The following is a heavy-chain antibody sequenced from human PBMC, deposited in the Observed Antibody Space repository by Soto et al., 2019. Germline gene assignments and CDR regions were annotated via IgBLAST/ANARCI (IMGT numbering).Heavy chain of an antibody. CDR3: ASPIVGATRYYYGMDV. D-gene: IGHD1-26*01. J-gene: IGHJ6*02. Sequence: RLSCAASGFTFSSYGMHWVRQAPGKGLEWVAVISYDGSNKYYADSVKGRFTISRDNSKNTLYLQMNSLRAEDTAVYYCASPIVGATRYYYGMDVWGQGTTVTVSS. V-gene: IGHV3-30*03. CDR1: GFTFSSYG. CDR2: ISYDGSNK.